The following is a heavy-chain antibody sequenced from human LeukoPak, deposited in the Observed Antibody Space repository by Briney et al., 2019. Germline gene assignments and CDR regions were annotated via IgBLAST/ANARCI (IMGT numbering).Heavy chain of an antibody. CDR1: GGSISYYY. Sequence: SETLSLTCTVSGGSISYYYWSWIRQPPGKGLEWIGYMYYSGSTNYNPSLRSRVTMPVGTSKNQFSLRLSSVTAPDTAVYYCARGRYGGNSVFFDYWGQGTLVTVSS. J-gene: IGHJ4*02. D-gene: IGHD4-23*01. CDR3: ARGRYGGNSVFFDY. CDR2: MYYSGST. V-gene: IGHV4-59*01.